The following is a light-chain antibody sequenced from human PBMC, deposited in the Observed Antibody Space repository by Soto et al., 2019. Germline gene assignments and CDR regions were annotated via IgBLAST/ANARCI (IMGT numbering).Light chain of an antibody. Sequence: PGERATLSCRASQRVGSYLAWYQQKPGQAPRLLIYDASNRATAVPARFSGSGSGTDFTLTISTLESEDFAFYYCQQYNSYPWTFGQGTKVEIK. CDR2: DAS. CDR1: QRVGSY. J-gene: IGKJ1*01. CDR3: QQYNSYPWT. V-gene: IGKV3-11*01.